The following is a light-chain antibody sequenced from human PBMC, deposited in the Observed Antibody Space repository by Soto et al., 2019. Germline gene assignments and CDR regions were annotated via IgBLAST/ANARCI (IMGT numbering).Light chain of an antibody. J-gene: IGKJ1*01. CDR2: DAS. CDR1: ERLSSVY. CDR3: QQRSSWPT. Sequence: EIVLTQSPGTLSLSPGERATLSCRASERLSSVYLAWYQQRPGQPPRLLIYDASKRATGVPGRFSGSGSGTDFTLTISSLEPDDVAVYYCQQRSSWPTFGQGTKV. V-gene: IGKV3-11*01.